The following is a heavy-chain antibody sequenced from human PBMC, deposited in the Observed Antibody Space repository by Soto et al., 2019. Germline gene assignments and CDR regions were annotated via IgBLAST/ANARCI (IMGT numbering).Heavy chain of an antibody. CDR1: DGKSGGYG. CDR2: IYYSGST. Sequence: PSVTICLTCSVADGKSGGYGGSWIRKKTGKGLEWIGYIYYSGSTNYNPSLKSRVTISVDTSKNQFSLKLSSVTAADTAVYYCARHAGIPYDYIWGSYRSYFDYWGQGTLVTVSS. J-gene: IGHJ4*02. D-gene: IGHD3-16*02. CDR3: ARHAGIPYDYIWGSYRSYFDY. V-gene: IGHV4-59*08.